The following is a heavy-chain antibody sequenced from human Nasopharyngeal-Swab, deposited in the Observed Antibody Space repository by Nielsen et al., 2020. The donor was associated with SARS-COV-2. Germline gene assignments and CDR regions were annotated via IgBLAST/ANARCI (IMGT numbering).Heavy chain of an antibody. V-gene: IGHV1-3*01. D-gene: IGHD6-13*01. CDR3: ARGDYSSSWDRSYYGMDV. Sequence: WVRQAPVQRLEWMGWINAGNGNAKYSQKFQGRVTITRDTSASTAYMELSSLRSEDTAVYYCARGDYSSSWDRSYYGMDVWGQGTTVTVSS. CDR2: INAGNGNA. J-gene: IGHJ6*02.